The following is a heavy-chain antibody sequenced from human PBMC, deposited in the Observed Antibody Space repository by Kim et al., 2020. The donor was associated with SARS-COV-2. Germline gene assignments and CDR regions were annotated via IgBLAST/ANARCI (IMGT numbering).Heavy chain of an antibody. CDR3: ARVGCSGGSCYVAYYYYYGMDV. CDR1: GFTFSSYS. Sequence: GGSLRLSCAASGFTFSSYSMNWVRQAPGKGLEWVSSISSSSSYIYYADSVKGRFTISRDNAKNSLYLQMNSLRAEDTAVYYCARVGCSGGSCYVAYYYYYGMDVWGQGTTVTVSS. J-gene: IGHJ6*02. V-gene: IGHV3-21*01. D-gene: IGHD2-15*01. CDR2: ISSSSSYI.